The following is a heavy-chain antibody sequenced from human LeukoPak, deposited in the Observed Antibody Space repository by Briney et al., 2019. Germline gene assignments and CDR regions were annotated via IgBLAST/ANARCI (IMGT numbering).Heavy chain of an antibody. CDR1: TFTFSLYW. Sequence: QPGGSLRLSCTTSTFTFSLYWMSWVRQVPGKGLEWVANIKEDGSEKNYLDSVKGRFTISRDNAKNSLYLQMNILRAEDTAIYYCARHVFDLWSGYRWFDPWGQGTLVTVSS. V-gene: IGHV3-7*01. D-gene: IGHD3-3*01. CDR2: IKEDGSEK. CDR3: ARHVFDLWSGYRWFDP. J-gene: IGHJ5*02.